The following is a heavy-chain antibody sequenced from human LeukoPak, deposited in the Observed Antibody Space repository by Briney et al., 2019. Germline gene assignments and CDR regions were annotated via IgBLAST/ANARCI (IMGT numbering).Heavy chain of an antibody. CDR1: GGTFSSYA. D-gene: IGHD2-21*01. CDR2: IIPIFGTA. CDR3: ARAAYCGGDCYTFDY. Sequence: GSSVKVSCKASGGTFSSYAISWVRQAPGQGLEWMGGIIPIFGTANYAQKFQGRVTITADESTSTAYMELSSLRSEDTAVYNCARAAYCGGDCYTFDYWGQGTLVTVSS. J-gene: IGHJ4*02. V-gene: IGHV1-69*01.